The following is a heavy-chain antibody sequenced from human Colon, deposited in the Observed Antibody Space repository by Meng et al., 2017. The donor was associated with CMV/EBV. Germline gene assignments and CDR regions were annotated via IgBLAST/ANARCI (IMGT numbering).Heavy chain of an antibody. V-gene: IGHV3-74*01. D-gene: IGHD1-26*01. CDR1: GFTFSSYE. J-gene: IGHJ4*01. CDR2: INNDGSTT. Sequence: GGSLRLSCAASGFTFSSYEMNWARQAPGKGLVWLSRINNDGSTTTYADSVTGRFTMSRDNAKNTVYLQMNSLSAEDTGVYYCARAPPYSVSPPDYWGQGTLVTVSS. CDR3: ARAPPYSVSPPDY.